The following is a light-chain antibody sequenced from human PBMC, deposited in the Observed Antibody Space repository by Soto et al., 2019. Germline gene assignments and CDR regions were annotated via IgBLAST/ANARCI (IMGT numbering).Light chain of an antibody. V-gene: IGKV1-5*03. CDR2: KAS. Sequence: DIQMTQSPSTLSASVGDRVTITCRASQSISSWLAWYQQKPGKAPKLLIYKASSLASGVPSRFSGSGSGTEFTLTISSLQPDDVATYYCQQYTCLWTFGPGTKVAIK. CDR3: QQYTCLWT. CDR1: QSISSW. J-gene: IGKJ1*01.